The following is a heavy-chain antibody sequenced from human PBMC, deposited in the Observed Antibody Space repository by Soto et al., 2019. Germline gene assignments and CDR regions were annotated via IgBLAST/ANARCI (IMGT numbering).Heavy chain of an antibody. J-gene: IGHJ4*02. Sequence: QVQLVESGGGVVQPGRSLRLSCAASGFNFSSYGMHWVRQAPGKGLEWVAMISSDGNKKYYPDSVKGRFTISRDNSKKTLYLQMDSLRAEDTAVYYCARGYYDSSGYFFDYWGQGTLVTVSS. D-gene: IGHD3-22*01. CDR1: GFNFSSYG. CDR3: ARGYYDSSGYFFDY. CDR2: ISSDGNKK. V-gene: IGHV3-30*03.